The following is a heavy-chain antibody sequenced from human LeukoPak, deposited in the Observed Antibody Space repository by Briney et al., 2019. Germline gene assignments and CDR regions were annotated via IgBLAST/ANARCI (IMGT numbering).Heavy chain of an antibody. CDR2: IYYTGNT. CDR3: AAGWGIDSFDF. CDR1: GGSISSYC. J-gene: IGHJ3*01. V-gene: IGHV4-59*12. D-gene: IGHD6-19*01. Sequence: SSETLSLTCAVSGGSISSYCWTWIRQPPGKGLEWIGFIYYTGNTNSNPSLKSRVIISLETSKNQFSLKLNSVTAADTAVYFCAAGWGIDSFDFWGHGTMVIVSS.